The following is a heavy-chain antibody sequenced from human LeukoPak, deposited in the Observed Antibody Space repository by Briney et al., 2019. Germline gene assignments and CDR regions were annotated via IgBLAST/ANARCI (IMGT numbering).Heavy chain of an antibody. V-gene: IGHV3-74*03. Sequence: GGSLRLSCAASGFTFSNYWMRWVRQAPGKGLVWVSGIKGDGSEITYADSVKGRVTISRDNSKNTLYLQMNSLRAEDTAVYYCAKPNAYSSSWYSLYFDYWGQGTLVTVSS. J-gene: IGHJ4*02. D-gene: IGHD6-13*01. CDR2: IKGDGSEI. CDR3: AKPNAYSSSWYSLYFDY. CDR1: GFTFSNYW.